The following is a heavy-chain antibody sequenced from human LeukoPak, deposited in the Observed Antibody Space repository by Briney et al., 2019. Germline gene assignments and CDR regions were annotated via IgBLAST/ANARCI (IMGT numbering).Heavy chain of an antibody. J-gene: IGHJ5*02. D-gene: IGHD6-19*01. V-gene: IGHV3-23*01. CDR2: ISGSGGST. Sequence: GGSLRLACAASGFTFSSYAMSWVRQAPGKGLEWVSAISGSGGSTYYADSVKGRFTISRDNSKNTLYLQMNSLRAEDTAVYYCAKDRSSSGCWWFDPWGQGTLVTVSS. CDR1: GFTFSSYA. CDR3: AKDRSSSGCWWFDP.